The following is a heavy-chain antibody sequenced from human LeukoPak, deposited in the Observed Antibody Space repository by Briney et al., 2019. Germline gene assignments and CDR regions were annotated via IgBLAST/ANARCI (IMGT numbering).Heavy chain of an antibody. CDR3: ARDCSSTSRHRYYYYYGMDV. V-gene: IGHV1-18*01. CDR2: ISAYNGNT. D-gene: IGHD2-2*01. J-gene: IGHJ6*02. Sequence: ASVKVSCKASGYTFTSYGISWVRQAPGQGLEWMGWISAYNGNTNYAQKLQGRVTMTTDTSTSTAYMELRSLRSDDTAVYYCARDCSSTSRHRYYYYYGMDVWGQGTTVTVSS. CDR1: GYTFTSYG.